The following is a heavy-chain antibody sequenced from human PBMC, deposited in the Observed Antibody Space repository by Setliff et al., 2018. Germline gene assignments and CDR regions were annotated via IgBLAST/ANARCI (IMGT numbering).Heavy chain of an antibody. CDR2: IYPGDSDT. Sequence: GESLKISCKGSGYSFTSYWIGWVRQMPGKGLEWMGIIYPGDSDTRYSPSFQGQVTISVDKSITTAYLQWSSLKASDTAIYYCARHRVGNSGYAIPILDFWGQGALVTVSS. V-gene: IGHV5-51*01. J-gene: IGHJ4*02. CDR3: ARHRVGNSGYAIPILDF. D-gene: IGHD5-12*01. CDR1: GYSFTSYW.